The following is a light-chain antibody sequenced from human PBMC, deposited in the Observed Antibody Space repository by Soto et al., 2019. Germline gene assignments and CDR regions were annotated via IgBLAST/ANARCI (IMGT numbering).Light chain of an antibody. J-gene: IGLJ2*01. CDR2: DVS. Sequence: QSALTQPASVSGSPGQSITISCTGTSSDVGGYNYVSWYQQHPGKAPKLMIYDVSYRPSGVSNRFSGSKSGNTASLTISGLQAEDEADDYGTSYTSSSTLEVFGGGTKLTVL. V-gene: IGLV2-14*01. CDR3: TSYTSSSTLEV. CDR1: SSDVGGYNY.